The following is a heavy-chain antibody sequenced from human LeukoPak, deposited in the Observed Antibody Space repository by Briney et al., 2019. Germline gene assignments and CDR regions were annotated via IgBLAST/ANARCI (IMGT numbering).Heavy chain of an antibody. V-gene: IGHV1-69*04. D-gene: IGHD3-3*01. CDR2: IIPILGIA. CDR1: GGTFSSYA. J-gene: IGHJ5*02. Sequence: SVKVSCKASGGTFSSYAISWVRQAPGQGLEWMGRIIPILGIANYAQKLQGRVTMTTDTSTSTAYMELRSLRSDDTAVYYCAITIFGVVTFDPWGQGTLVTVSS. CDR3: AITIFGVVTFDP.